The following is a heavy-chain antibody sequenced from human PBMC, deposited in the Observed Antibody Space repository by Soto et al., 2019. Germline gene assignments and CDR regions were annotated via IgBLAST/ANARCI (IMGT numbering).Heavy chain of an antibody. Sequence: QVRLVQSGAEVKKPGSSVKVSCKASGGTFSSYAISWVRQAPGQGLEWMGGIIPIFGTANYAQKFQGRVTITADESTSTAYMELSSLRSEDTAVYYCAREGASEQQLPYFDYWGQGTLVTVSS. V-gene: IGHV1-69*12. J-gene: IGHJ4*02. D-gene: IGHD6-13*01. CDR3: AREGASEQQLPYFDY. CDR1: GGTFSSYA. CDR2: IIPIFGTA.